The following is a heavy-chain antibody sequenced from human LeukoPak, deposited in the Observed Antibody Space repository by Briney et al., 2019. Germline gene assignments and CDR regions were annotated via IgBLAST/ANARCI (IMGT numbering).Heavy chain of an antibody. Sequence: ASVKVSCKVPGYTLRELSMHWVRQAPAKGLQWMGVFDPEDGESIIAQKFQGRLTTTEDTSTDTAYMELSSLTSEDTAMYYCATGHCNTSSCYYYYMDVWGKGTTVTVSS. J-gene: IGHJ6*03. V-gene: IGHV1-24*01. CDR3: ATGHCNTSSCYYYYMDV. CDR1: GYTLRELS. CDR2: FDPEDGES. D-gene: IGHD2/OR15-2a*01.